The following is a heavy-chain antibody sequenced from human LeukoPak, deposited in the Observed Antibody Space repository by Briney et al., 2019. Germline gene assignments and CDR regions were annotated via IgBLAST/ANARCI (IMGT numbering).Heavy chain of an antibody. CDR1: GGSISSYY. CDR2: IYTSGST. J-gene: IGHJ3*02. CDR3: ARRMGHSDGNDAFDI. V-gene: IGHV4-4*07. D-gene: IGHD2-21*02. Sequence: SETLSLTCTVSGGSISSYYWSWIRQPAGKGLEWIGRIYTSGSTSYNPSLKSRVTMSVDTSKNQFSLKLTSVTAADTALYYCARRMGHSDGNDAFDIWGQGTMVTVSS.